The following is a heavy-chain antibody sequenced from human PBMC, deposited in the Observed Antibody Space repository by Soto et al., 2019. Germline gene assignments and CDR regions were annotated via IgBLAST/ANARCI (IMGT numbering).Heavy chain of an antibody. J-gene: IGHJ6*02. V-gene: IGHV3-74*01. Sequence: EVQLVESGGGLVQPGGSLRLSCAASGFTFSSYCMHWVRQAPGKGLVWVSLINSDVSGTSYADSVKGRFTISRDNANNTLFLQRKSLRAEDTAVYYRARERSYGMDVWGQGTTVNVSS. CDR2: INSDVSGT. CDR3: ARERSYGMDV. CDR1: GFTFSSYC.